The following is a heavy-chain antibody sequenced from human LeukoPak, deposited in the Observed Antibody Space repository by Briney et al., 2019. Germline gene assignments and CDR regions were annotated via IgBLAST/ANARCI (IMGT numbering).Heavy chain of an antibody. V-gene: IGHV3-30*18. D-gene: IGHD3-10*01. J-gene: IGHJ4*02. CDR3: AKDRGDYFDY. CDR2: ISYDGSNK. Sequence: GGSLRLSCAASGFTFSSYGMHWVRQAPGKGLEWVAVISYDGSNKYYADSVKGRFTISRDNSKNTLYLQMNSLRAEDTAVYYCAKDRGDYFDYWGQGTLVTVSS. CDR1: GFTFSSYG.